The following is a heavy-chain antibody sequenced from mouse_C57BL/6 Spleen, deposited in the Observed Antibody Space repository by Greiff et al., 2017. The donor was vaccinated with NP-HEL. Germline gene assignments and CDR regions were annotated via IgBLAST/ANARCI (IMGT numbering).Heavy chain of an antibody. Sequence: EVMLVESGGGLVKPGGSLKLSCAASGFTFSSYAMSWVRQTPEKRLEWVATISDGGSYTYYPDNVKGRFTISRDNAKNNLYLQMSHLKSEDTAMYYCAREGGRDYYAMDYWGQGTSVTVSS. CDR2: ISDGGSYT. CDR1: GFTFSSYA. V-gene: IGHV5-4*01. J-gene: IGHJ4*01. CDR3: AREGGRDYYAMDY.